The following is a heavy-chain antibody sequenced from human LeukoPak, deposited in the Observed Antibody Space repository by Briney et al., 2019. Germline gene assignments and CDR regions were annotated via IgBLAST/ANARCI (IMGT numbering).Heavy chain of an antibody. CDR3: AGDGVVGATIRDWFDP. D-gene: IGHD1-26*01. CDR1: GGSISSGNYY. Sequence: SETLSLTCTVSGGSISSGNYYWGWIRQPPGKGLEWIGYIYYSGSTNYNPSLKSRVTISVDTSKNQFSLKLSSVTAADTAVYYCAGDGVVGATIRDWFDPWGQGTLVTVSS. CDR2: IYYSGST. J-gene: IGHJ5*02. V-gene: IGHV4-61*05.